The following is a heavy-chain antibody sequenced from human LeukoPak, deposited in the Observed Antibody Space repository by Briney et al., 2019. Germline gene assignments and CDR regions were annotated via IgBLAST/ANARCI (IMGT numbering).Heavy chain of an antibody. J-gene: IGHJ4*02. Sequence: SETLSLTCAVYGGSFSGYYWSWIRQPPGKGLEWIGETNHSGSTNYNPSLKSRVTISVDTSKNQFSLKLSSVTAADTAVYYCARKGQGIVVVPAAMAFDYWGQGTLVTVSS. D-gene: IGHD2-2*01. CDR2: TNHSGST. CDR3: ARKGQGIVVVPAAMAFDY. CDR1: GGSFSGYY. V-gene: IGHV4-34*01.